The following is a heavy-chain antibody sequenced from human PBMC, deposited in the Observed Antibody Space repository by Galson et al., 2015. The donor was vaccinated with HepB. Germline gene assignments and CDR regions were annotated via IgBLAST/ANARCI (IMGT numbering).Heavy chain of an antibody. J-gene: IGHJ3*02. CDR2: IDPSDSEI. CDR1: GYSFSSHW. V-gene: IGHV5-10-1*01. CDR3: ARHLYNGNSAAI. D-gene: IGHD4-23*01. Sequence: QSGAEVKKPGESLRISCKGSGYSFSSHWITWVRQMPGKGLEWMGRIDPSDSEINYSPPFQGHVTISADKAISTAYLQWSSLKASDAAMYYCARHLYNGNSAAIWGQGTMVTVSS.